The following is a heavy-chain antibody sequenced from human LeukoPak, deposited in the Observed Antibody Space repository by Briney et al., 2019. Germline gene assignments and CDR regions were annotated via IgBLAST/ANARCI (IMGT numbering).Heavy chain of an antibody. D-gene: IGHD6-19*01. CDR3: ARGLYSSGWYQVDYFDY. CDR2: ISSSSSYI. J-gene: IGHJ4*02. CDR1: GFTFSSYS. V-gene: IGHV3-21*01. Sequence: PGGSLRLSCSASGFTFSSYSMNWVRQAPGKGLEWVSSISSSSSYIYYADSVKGRFTTSRDNAKNSLYLQMNSMRAEDTAVYYCARGLYSSGWYQVDYFDYWGQGTLVTVSS.